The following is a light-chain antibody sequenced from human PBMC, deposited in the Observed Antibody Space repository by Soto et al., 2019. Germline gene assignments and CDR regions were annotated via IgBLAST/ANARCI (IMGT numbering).Light chain of an antibody. CDR3: QTWGTGIRI. J-gene: IGLJ2*01. V-gene: IGLV4-69*01. Sequence: QPVLTQSPSASASPGASVKLTCTLSRGHSSYAIAWYQQQAEKGPRYLMKLNSDGSHSKGDGIPDRFSGSSSGAERYLTISRLQSEDEADYYCQTWGTGIRIFGGGTKLTVL. CDR1: RGHSSYA. CDR2: LNSDGSH.